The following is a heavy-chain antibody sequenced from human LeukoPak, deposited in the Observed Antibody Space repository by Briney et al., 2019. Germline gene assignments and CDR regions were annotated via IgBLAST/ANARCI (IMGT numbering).Heavy chain of an antibody. D-gene: IGHD2-21*02. V-gene: IGHV4-34*01. Sequence: PSETLSLTCAVYGGSFSGYYWSWIRQPPGKGLEWIGEINHSGSTNYNPSLKSRVTISVDTSKNQFSLKLSSVTAADTAVYYCARGGVVTAIHYNWFDPWGQGTLVTVSS. J-gene: IGHJ5*02. CDR1: GGSFSGYY. CDR2: INHSGST. CDR3: ARGGVVTAIHYNWFDP.